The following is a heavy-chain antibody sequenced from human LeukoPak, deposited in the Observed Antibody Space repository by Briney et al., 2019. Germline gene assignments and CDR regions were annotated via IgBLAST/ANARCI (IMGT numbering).Heavy chain of an antibody. Sequence: GSLRLSCAASGFTFSSYSMNWVRQAPGKGLEWIGSVYFTGSAYYNPSLKSPVTISVETSENQFSLKLSSVTAADTAVYYCARHQITIFGGVTISTFEFWGQGTLVTVSS. J-gene: IGHJ4*02. CDR3: ARHQITIFGGVTISTFEF. D-gene: IGHD3-3*01. CDR1: GFTFSSYSMN. V-gene: IGHV4-39*01. CDR2: VYFTGSA.